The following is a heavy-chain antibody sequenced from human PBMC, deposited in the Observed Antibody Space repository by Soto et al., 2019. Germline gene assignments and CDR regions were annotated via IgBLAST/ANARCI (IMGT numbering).Heavy chain of an antibody. J-gene: IGHJ3*02. CDR3: ARVGGPDYYDSSGYPHDAFDI. Sequence: QVPLVQSGAEVKKPGASVKVSCKASGYTFTSYGISWVRQAPGQGLEWMGWISAYNGGTNYAQKFQGRVTMTRDTSISTAYMELSRLRSDDTAVYYCARVGGPDYYDSSGYPHDAFDIWGQGTMVTGSS. D-gene: IGHD3-22*01. CDR1: GYTFTSYG. V-gene: IGHV1-18*04. CDR2: ISAYNGGT.